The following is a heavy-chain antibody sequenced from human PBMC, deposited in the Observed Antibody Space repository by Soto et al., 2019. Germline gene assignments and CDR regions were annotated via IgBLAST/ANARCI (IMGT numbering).Heavy chain of an antibody. D-gene: IGHD1-26*01. CDR2: IIPIFGTA. Sequence: SVKVSCTASGGTFSSYAISWVRQVPGQGLEWMGGIIPIFGTANYAQKFQGRVTITADESTSTAYMELSSLRSEDTAVYYCASYRSRYYYYGMDVWGQGTTVTSP. CDR1: GGTFSSYA. V-gene: IGHV1-69*13. CDR3: ASYRSRYYYYGMDV. J-gene: IGHJ6*02.